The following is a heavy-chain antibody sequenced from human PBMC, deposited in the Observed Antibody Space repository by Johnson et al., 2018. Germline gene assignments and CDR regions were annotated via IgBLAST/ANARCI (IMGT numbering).Heavy chain of an antibody. CDR1: GFTFSSYA. CDR2: ISYDGGNK. J-gene: IGHJ6*03. Sequence: QVQLVESGGGVVQPGRSLRLSCAASGFTFSSYAMHWVRQAPGKGLEWVAVISYDGGNKYYADSVKGRFTISRENSKNTLYLQMNSLRAEDTAVYYCARGGHCRGSSGHSYYSNYRNVGGKGTTVTVAS. V-gene: IGHV3-30-3*01. CDR3: ARGGHCRGSSGHSYYSNYRNV. D-gene: IGHD2-15*01.